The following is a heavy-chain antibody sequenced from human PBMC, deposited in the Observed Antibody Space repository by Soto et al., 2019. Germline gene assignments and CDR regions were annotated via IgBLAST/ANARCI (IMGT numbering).Heavy chain of an antibody. Sequence: SQTLCLTCTVSGVSISSYYWSWIRQPPGKGLEWIGYIYYSGSTNYTPSLKSRVTISVDTSKNQFSLKLPSVTAADTAVYYCARDKITGLFDYWGQGTLVTVSS. CDR2: IYYSGST. V-gene: IGHV4-59*12. CDR1: GVSISSYY. J-gene: IGHJ4*01. D-gene: IGHD2-8*02. CDR3: ARDKITGLFDY.